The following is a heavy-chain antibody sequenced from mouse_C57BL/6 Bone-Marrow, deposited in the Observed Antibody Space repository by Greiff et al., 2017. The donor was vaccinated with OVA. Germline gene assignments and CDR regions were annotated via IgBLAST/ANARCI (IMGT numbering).Heavy chain of an antibody. Sequence: EVNVVESGGGLVKPGGSLKLSCAASGFTFSSYAMSWVRQTPEKRLEWVATISDGGSYTYYPDNVKGRFTISRDNAKNNLYLQMSHLKSEDTAMYYCAREGLPYYFDYWGQGTTLTVSS. CDR3: AREGLPYYFDY. J-gene: IGHJ2*01. V-gene: IGHV5-4*01. D-gene: IGHD2-4*01. CDR1: GFTFSSYA. CDR2: ISDGGSYT.